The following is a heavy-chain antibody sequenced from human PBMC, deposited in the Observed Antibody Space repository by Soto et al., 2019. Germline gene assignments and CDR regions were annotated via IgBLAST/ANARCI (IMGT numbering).Heavy chain of an antibody. Sequence: VQLFESGGGLVQPGRSLRVSCVASGFTFSSYAMNWVRQAPGKGLEWVSAMSGTGGSTYYADSVKGRFTISRDNSKNTLHLQMNSLTADDTAGFYCTKAGFSSGWSPSYFDYWGQGTLVTVSS. J-gene: IGHJ4*02. V-gene: IGHV3-23*01. CDR2: MSGTGGST. CDR3: TKAGFSSGWSPSYFDY. D-gene: IGHD6-19*01. CDR1: GFTFSSYA.